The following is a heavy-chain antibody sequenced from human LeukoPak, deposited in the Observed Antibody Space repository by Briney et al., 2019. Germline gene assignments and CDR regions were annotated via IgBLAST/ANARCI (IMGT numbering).Heavy chain of an antibody. J-gene: IGHJ6*02. Sequence: GGSLRLSCAASGFTLRSYAMSWARQAPGKGLEWVAGINHNGNVNYYVDSVKGRFTISRDNAKNSLYLQMSNLRAEDTAVYFCARGGGLDVWGQGATVTVSS. CDR1: GFTLRSYA. CDR2: INHNGNVN. CDR3: ARGGGLDV. D-gene: IGHD3-16*01. V-gene: IGHV3-7*03.